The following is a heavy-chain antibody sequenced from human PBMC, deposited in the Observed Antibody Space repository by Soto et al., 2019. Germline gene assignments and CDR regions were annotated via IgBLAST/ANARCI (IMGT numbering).Heavy chain of an antibody. D-gene: IGHD2-2*01. Sequence: SETLSLTCTVSGGSVRSGSYYWSWIRQSPGKGLEWIGYIYYSGSTKYNPSLKSRVTISVDTSKNQFSLKLSSVTAADTAVYYCARDRQCINNSCYVGHYFGMDVWGQGTTVTVSS. CDR1: GGSVRSGSYY. V-gene: IGHV4-61*01. CDR2: IYYSGST. CDR3: ARDRQCINNSCYVGHYFGMDV. J-gene: IGHJ6*02.